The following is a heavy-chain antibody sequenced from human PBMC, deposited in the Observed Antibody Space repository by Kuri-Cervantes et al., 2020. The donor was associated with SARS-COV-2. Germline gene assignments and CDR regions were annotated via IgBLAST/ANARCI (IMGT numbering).Heavy chain of an antibody. CDR3: AGRGHSYGYEGYYYYMDV. Sequence: SETLSLTCVVYGGSFNDYWWSWVRQPPGTGLEWIGDIKHSGGTHYNPSLTSRVTISVDTSKNQFSLKLSSVTAADTAVYYCAGRGHSYGYEGYYYYMDVWGKGTTVTVSS. CDR1: GGSFNDYW. J-gene: IGHJ6*03. D-gene: IGHD5-18*01. V-gene: IGHV4-34*01. CDR2: IKHSGGT.